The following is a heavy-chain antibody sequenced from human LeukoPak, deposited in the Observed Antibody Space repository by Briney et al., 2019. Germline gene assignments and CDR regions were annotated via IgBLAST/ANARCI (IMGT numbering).Heavy chain of an antibody. D-gene: IGHD3-22*01. CDR1: GFTFSNHA. Sequence: PGGSLRLSCAASGFTFSNHAMHWVRQAPGKALEYVAVINSNGANTFHAKSLNDRFTISRDNSKNILYLQMGSLRAEDMAVYYCARGEEFYDSSGYRRPDSWGQGTLVVVSS. J-gene: IGHJ4*02. CDR3: ARGEEFYDSSGYRRPDS. V-gene: IGHV3-64*01. CDR2: INSNGANT.